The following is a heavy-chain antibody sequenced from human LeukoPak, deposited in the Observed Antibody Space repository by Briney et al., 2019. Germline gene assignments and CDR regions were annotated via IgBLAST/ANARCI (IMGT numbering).Heavy chain of an antibody. Sequence: ASVKVSCTASGYTFTSYAMHWVRQAPGQRLEWMGWINAGNGNTKYSQKFQGRVTITRDTSASTAYMELSSLRSEDTAVYYCARIRYSSGYYFDYWGQGTLVTVSS. CDR3: ARIRYSSGYYFDY. CDR1: GYTFTSYA. D-gene: IGHD6-19*01. V-gene: IGHV1-3*01. CDR2: INAGNGNT. J-gene: IGHJ4*02.